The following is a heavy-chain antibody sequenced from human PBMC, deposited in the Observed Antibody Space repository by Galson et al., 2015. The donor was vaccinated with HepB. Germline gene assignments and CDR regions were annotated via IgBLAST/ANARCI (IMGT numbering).Heavy chain of an antibody. Sequence: SLRLSCAASGFTFSGSAMHWVRQASGKGLEWVGRIRSKANSYATAYAASVKGRFTISRDDSKNTAYLQMNSLKTEDTAVYYCTRHRYYYDSSGYYYRAFDIWGQGTMVTVSS. CDR3: TRHRYYYDSSGYYYRAFDI. V-gene: IGHV3-73*01. CDR1: GFTFSGSA. D-gene: IGHD3-22*01. J-gene: IGHJ3*02. CDR2: IRSKANSYAT.